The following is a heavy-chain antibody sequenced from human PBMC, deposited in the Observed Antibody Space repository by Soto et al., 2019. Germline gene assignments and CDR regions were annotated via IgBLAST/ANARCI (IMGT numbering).Heavy chain of an antibody. J-gene: IGHJ4*02. D-gene: IGHD2-15*01. Sequence: YYADSVKGRFTISRDNAKNSLYLQMNSLRDEDTAVYYCATDHSGSKAEALEYWGQGT. CDR3: ATDHSGSKAEALEY. V-gene: IGHV3-48*02.